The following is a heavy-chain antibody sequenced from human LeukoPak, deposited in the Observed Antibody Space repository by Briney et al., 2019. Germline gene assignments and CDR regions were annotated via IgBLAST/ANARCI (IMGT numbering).Heavy chain of an antibody. Sequence: ASVKVSCKASGYTFTSYAMHWVRQAPGQRLEWMGWINAGNGNTKYSQKFQGRVTITRDTFASTAYMELSSLRSEDTAVYYCARNVGSLWFGELFDYWGQGTLVTVSS. CDR2: INAGNGNT. CDR3: ARNVGSLWFGELFDY. V-gene: IGHV1-3*01. J-gene: IGHJ4*02. D-gene: IGHD3-10*01. CDR1: GYTFTSYA.